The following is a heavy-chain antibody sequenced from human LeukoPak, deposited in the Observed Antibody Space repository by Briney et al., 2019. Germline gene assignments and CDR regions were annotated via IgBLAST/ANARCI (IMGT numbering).Heavy chain of an antibody. CDR1: GGSISSGSYY. J-gene: IGHJ5*02. D-gene: IGHD3-22*01. CDR3: ARDPIGVDNWFDP. V-gene: IGHV4-61*02. CDR2: IYTSGST. Sequence: SETLSLTCTVSGGSISSGSYYWSWIRQPAGKGLEWIGRIYTSGSTNYNPSLKSRVTISVDTSKNQFSLKLSSVTAADTAVYYCARDPIGVDNWFDPWGQGTLVTVSS.